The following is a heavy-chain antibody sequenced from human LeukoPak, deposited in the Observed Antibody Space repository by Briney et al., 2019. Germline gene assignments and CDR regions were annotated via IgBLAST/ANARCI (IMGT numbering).Heavy chain of an antibody. J-gene: IGHJ4*02. CDR2: ISGSGGST. CDR3: ATLYSGRVFDY. Sequence: GGSLRLSCAASGFTFSSYAMSWVRQAPGKGLEWVSAISGSGGSTYYADSVKGRFTISRDNTKNTLYLQMNSLGAEDTAVYYCATLYSGRVFDYWGQGTLVTVSS. CDR1: GFTFSSYA. D-gene: IGHD1-26*01. V-gene: IGHV3-23*01.